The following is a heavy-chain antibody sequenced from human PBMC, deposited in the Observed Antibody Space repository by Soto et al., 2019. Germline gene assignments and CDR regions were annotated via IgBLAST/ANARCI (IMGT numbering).Heavy chain of an antibody. CDR2: ITGSADNT. J-gene: IGHJ4*02. D-gene: IGHD1-1*01. V-gene: IGHV3-23*01. Sequence: EVQLLESGGGLVQPGGSLRLSCAASGFTFSNYAMTWVRQAPGKGLEWVSSITGSADNTYYAASVKGRFTISRDNSKNSVSLQMNSLRAEDTAVYYCGSHGSYSSVSYWNTLDYWGQGTLVTVSS. CDR1: GFTFSNYA. CDR3: GSHGSYSSVSYWNTLDY.